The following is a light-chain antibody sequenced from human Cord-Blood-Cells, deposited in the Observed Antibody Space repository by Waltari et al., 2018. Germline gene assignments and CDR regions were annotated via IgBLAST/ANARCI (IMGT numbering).Light chain of an antibody. J-gene: IGKJ5*01. CDR2: AAS. V-gene: IGKV1-39*01. CDR1: QSISSY. Sequence: DIQMIHSRCSLSASVGHRVTITCRASQSISSYVNWYQQKPGKAPKLLIYAASSLQSGVPSRFSGSGSGTDFTLTISSLQPEDFATYYCQQSYSTRSITFGQVTRLEIK. CDR3: QQSYSTRSIT.